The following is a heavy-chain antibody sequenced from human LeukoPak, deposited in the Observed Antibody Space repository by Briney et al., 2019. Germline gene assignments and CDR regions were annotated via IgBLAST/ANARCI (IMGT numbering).Heavy chain of an antibody. CDR1: GFTFSSYA. Sequence: GGSLRLSCAASGFTFSSYAMSWVRQAPGKGLEWVSAISGSGGSTYYADSVKGRFTISRDNSKNTLYLQMNSLRAEDTAVYYCAKVLGPYSSSGWPYGMDVWGQGTTVTVSS. J-gene: IGHJ6*02. CDR3: AKVLGPYSSSGWPYGMDV. V-gene: IGHV3-23*01. CDR2: ISGSGGST. D-gene: IGHD6-13*01.